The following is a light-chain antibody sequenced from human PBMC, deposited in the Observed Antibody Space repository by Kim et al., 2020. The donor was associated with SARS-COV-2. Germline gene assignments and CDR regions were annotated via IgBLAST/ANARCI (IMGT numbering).Light chain of an antibody. CDR3: QAWDSSIYV. J-gene: IGLJ1*01. Sequence: VYPGQTASITCSGDKLGDKYASWYQQKPGQAPVVVILRDNRRPSGIPERFSGSNSGNTATLTISGTQAMDEADYYCQAWDSSIYVFGTGTKVTVL. CDR2: RDN. CDR1: KLGDKY. V-gene: IGLV3-1*01.